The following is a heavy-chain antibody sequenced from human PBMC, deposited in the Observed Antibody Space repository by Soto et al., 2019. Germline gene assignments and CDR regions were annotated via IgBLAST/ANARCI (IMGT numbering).Heavy chain of an antibody. CDR3: ARTYYDSSGYGLQH. J-gene: IGHJ1*01. CDR2: IDPSDSYT. CDR1: GYSFTSYW. Sequence: XESLKVSCKCSGYSFTSYWISLVLQMPGEGLEWMGRIDPSDSYTNYSPSFQGHVTISADKSISTAYLQWSSLKASDTAMYYCARTYYDSSGYGLQHWGQGTLVTSPQ. D-gene: IGHD3-22*01. V-gene: IGHV5-10-1*01.